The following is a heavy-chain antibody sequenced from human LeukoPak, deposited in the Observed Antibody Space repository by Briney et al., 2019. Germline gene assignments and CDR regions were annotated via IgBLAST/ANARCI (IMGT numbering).Heavy chain of an antibody. V-gene: IGHV4-38-2*02. CDR1: GYSISSGYF. CDR3: ARLTHYYYYYYMDV. Sequence: SETLSLTCTVSGYSISSGYFWGWIRQPPGKGLEWIGTIYHSGSTYYNPSLKSRVTISVDTSKNQFSLKLSSVTAADTAVYYCARLTHYYYYYYMDVWGKGTTVTISS. J-gene: IGHJ6*03. CDR2: IYHSGST.